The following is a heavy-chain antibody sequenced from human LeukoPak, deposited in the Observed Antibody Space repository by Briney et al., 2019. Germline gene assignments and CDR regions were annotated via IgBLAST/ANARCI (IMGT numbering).Heavy chain of an antibody. D-gene: IGHD5-18*01. CDR1: GFTFSSYG. CDR2: ISSSGSTI. J-gene: IGHJ4*02. Sequence: AGGSLRLSCAASGFTFSSYGMNWVRQAPGKGLEWVSYISSSGSTIYYADSVKGRFTISRDNAKNSLYLQMNSLRAEDTAVYYCARADVVDTAMAFDYWGQGTLVTVSS. CDR3: ARADVVDTAMAFDY. V-gene: IGHV3-48*03.